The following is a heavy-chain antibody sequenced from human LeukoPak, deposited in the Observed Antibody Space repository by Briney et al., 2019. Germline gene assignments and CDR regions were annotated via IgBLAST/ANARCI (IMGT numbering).Heavy chain of an antibody. CDR2: IIPIFGTA. CDR1: GYTFTSYA. V-gene: IGHV1-69*13. D-gene: IGHD3-3*01. CDR3: AREGRLYDFWSGYYTPYYFDY. J-gene: IGHJ4*02. Sequence: SVKVSCKASGYTFTSYAISWVRQAPGQGLEWMGGIIPIFGTANYAQKFQGRVTITADESTSTAYMELSSLRSEDTAVYYCAREGRLYDFWSGYYTPYYFDYWGQGTLVTVSS.